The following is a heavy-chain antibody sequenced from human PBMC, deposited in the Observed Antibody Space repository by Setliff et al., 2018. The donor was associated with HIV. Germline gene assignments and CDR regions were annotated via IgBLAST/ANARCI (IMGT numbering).Heavy chain of an antibody. CDR1: GGSIKSSSYY. CDR2: IYYSGNT. Sequence: KASETLSLTCTVSGGSIKSSSYYWGWIRQPPGKGLEWIGSIYYSGNTYYNPSLKSRVTLSVDTSRNQFSLRLSSVTAADTAIYYCARVPTSSWYVTTQRTKEYFQQWGQGTLVTVSS. D-gene: IGHD6-13*01. V-gene: IGHV4-39*07. CDR3: ARVPTSSWYVTTQRTKEYFQQ. J-gene: IGHJ1*01.